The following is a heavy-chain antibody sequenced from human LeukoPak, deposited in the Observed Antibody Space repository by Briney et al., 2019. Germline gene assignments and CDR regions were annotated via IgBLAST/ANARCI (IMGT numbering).Heavy chain of an antibody. V-gene: IGHV3-23*01. J-gene: IGHJ6*02. Sequence: GGSLRLSCAASGFTFSSYAMSWVRQAPGKGLEWVSVISGTGGSTYYADSAKGRFTISRDNSKNTVYLQMNSLRAEDTAVYYCAKDSPIGTYYHYNGMDVWGQGSTVIVSS. CDR1: GFTFSSYA. CDR2: ISGTGGST. CDR3: AKDSPIGTYYHYNGMDV. D-gene: IGHD1-26*01.